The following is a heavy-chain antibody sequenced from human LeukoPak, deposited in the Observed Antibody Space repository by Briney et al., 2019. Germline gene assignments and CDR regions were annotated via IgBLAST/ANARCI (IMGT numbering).Heavy chain of an antibody. D-gene: IGHD3-22*01. Sequence: GASVRVSCTASGGTFSSYAISWVRQAPGQGLEWMGGIIPIFGTANYAQKFQGRVTITADESTSTAYMELSSLRSEDTAVYYCARAYYYDSSGYYPLDYWGQGTLVTVSS. CDR3: ARAYYYDSSGYYPLDY. V-gene: IGHV1-69*13. CDR2: IIPIFGTA. J-gene: IGHJ4*02. CDR1: GGTFSSYA.